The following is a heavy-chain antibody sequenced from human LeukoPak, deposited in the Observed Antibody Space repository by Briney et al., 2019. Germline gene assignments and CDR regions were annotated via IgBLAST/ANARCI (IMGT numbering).Heavy chain of an antibody. Sequence: SETLSLTCAVYGGSFSGYYWSWIRQPPGKGLEWIGSIYDTGSTFYNPSLKSRVIISVDTSKNQFSLKLSSVAAADTAVYYCQSRFLEWLLDYWGQGTLVTVSS. CDR3: QSRFLEWLLDY. CDR2: IYDTGST. V-gene: IGHV4-34*01. J-gene: IGHJ4*02. CDR1: GGSFSGYY. D-gene: IGHD3-3*01.